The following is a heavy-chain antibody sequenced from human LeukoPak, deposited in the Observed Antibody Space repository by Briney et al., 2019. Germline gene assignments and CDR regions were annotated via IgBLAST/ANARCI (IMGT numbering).Heavy chain of an antibody. CDR2: INPNSGGT. D-gene: IGHD6-19*01. J-gene: IGHJ4*02. V-gene: IGHV1-2*02. CDR3: ARDEDSSGWYPDY. Sequence: GASVKVSCKASVYTFTGYYMHWVRQAPGQGLEWMGWINPNSGGTNYAQKFQGRVTMTRDTSISTAYMELSRLRSDDTAVYYCARDEDSSGWYPDYWGQGTLVTVSS. CDR1: VYTFTGYY.